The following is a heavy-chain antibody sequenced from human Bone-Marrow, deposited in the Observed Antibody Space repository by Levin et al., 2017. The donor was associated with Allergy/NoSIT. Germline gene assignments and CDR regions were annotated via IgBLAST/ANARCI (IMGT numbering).Heavy chain of an antibody. J-gene: IGHJ4*02. D-gene: IGHD5-12*01. CDR2: ISYDGSNK. V-gene: IGHV3-30-3*01. CDR3: ARDRDSGSPRLGGGDY. Sequence: GGSLRLSCAASGFTFSSYAMHWVRQAPGEGLEWVAVISYDGSNKYYADSVKGRFTISRDNSKNTLYLQMNSLRAEDTAVYYCARDRDSGSPRLGGGDYWGQGTLVTVSS. CDR1: GFTFSSYA.